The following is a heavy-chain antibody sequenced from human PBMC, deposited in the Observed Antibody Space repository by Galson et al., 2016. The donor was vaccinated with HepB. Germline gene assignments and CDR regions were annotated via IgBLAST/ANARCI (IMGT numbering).Heavy chain of an antibody. CDR2: IYISGST. D-gene: IGHD3-22*01. Sequence: SETLSLTCTVSGGSVSTFYWSWIRQTAGKELEWIGRIYISGSTNYNPSLKSRVTISVDTSKNQLSLMLSSVTAADTAVYYCARNTYDRDSTVYFDDVFDSWGHGTMVTVSS. CDR3: ARNTYDRDSTVYFDDVFDS. V-gene: IGHV4-4*07. J-gene: IGHJ3*02. CDR1: GGSVSTFY.